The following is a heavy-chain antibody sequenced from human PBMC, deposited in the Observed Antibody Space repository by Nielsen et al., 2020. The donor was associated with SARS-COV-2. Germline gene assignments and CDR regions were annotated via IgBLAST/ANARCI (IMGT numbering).Heavy chain of an antibody. D-gene: IGHD3-10*01. Sequence: SETLSLTCTVSGGSISTYYWSWIRQPPGKGLEWIGYMYYTGRTNYNPSLKSRLTISIDTSKNQFFLKLDSVTAADTAVYYCARVRTLWFGYYYGMDVWGQGTTVTVSS. CDR1: GGSISTYY. J-gene: IGHJ6*02. CDR3: ARVRTLWFGYYYGMDV. V-gene: IGHV4-59*08. CDR2: MYYTGRT.